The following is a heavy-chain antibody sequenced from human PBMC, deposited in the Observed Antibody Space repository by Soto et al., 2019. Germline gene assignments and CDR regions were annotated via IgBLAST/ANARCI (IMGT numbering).Heavy chain of an antibody. Sequence: SVKVSCKASGGTFSSYAISWVRQAPGQGLEWMGGIIPIFGTANYAQKFQGRVTITADKSTSTAYMELSSLRSEDTAVYYCAGGLGYCSSTSCRGHYYYGMDVWGQGTTVTVSS. CDR2: IIPIFGTA. J-gene: IGHJ6*02. CDR3: AGGLGYCSSTSCRGHYYYGMDV. D-gene: IGHD2-2*01. CDR1: GGTFSSYA. V-gene: IGHV1-69*06.